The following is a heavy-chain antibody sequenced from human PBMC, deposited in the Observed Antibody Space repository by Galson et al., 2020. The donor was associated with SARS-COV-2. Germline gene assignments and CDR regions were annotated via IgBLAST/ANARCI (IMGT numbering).Heavy chain of an antibody. V-gene: IGHV2-70*11. CDR1: GLSLSTTGMS. CDR3: ARMVGSGSFLDY. Sequence: SGPMLVKPTQTLTLTCTFSGLSLSTTGMSVSWIRQPPGKALEWLARIDWDDDKYYSTSLKTRLTIPKYTSNNQVVLTMTNMDPVDTATYYCARMVGSGSFLDYWGQGTLVTVSS. J-gene: IGHJ4*02. D-gene: IGHD3-10*01. CDR2: IDWDDDK.